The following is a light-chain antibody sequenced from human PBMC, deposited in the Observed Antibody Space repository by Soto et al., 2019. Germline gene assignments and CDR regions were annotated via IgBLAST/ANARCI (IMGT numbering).Light chain of an antibody. J-gene: IGKJ2*01. CDR3: QQYGSSPPMFT. V-gene: IGKV3-11*01. Sequence: EIVLTQSPATLSLSPGERATLSCRASQSISFHLAWYQQRPGQAPRLLIYDASNRASGIPARFSGSGSGTDFTLTISRLEPEDFAVYYCQQYGSSPPMFTFGQGTKLEIK. CDR1: QSISFH. CDR2: DAS.